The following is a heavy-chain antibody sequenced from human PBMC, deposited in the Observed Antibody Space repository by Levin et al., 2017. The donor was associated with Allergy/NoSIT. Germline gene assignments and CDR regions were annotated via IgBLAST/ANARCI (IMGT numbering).Heavy chain of an antibody. CDR1: GYSITSGFF. CDR2: IYNTGTT. Sequence: SETLSLNCHVSGYSITSGFFWGWIRQSPGRRPEWVGHIYNTGTTYYNPSLQSRVTISVDTSSNQFSLNLNSVTAADTAVYYCGRITRSGHYIDFWGQGVLVTVSS. D-gene: IGHD2-15*01. V-gene: IGHV4-38-2*01. CDR3: GRITRSGHYIDF. J-gene: IGHJ4*02.